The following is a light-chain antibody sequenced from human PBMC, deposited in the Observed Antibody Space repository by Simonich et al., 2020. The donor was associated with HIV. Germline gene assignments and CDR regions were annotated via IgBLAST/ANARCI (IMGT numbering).Light chain of an antibody. CDR2: WAS. V-gene: IGKV4-1*01. J-gene: IGKJ1*01. Sequence: DIVMTQSPDSLAVSLGERASINCRSGQSVLYSSNNKNYLAWYQQKPGQPPKLLIYWASTREYGVHDRFSGSGSGTDFTLTISSLQAEDVAVYYCQQYYSTPPTFGQGTKVEIK. CDR1: QSVLYSSNNKNY. CDR3: QQYYSTPPT.